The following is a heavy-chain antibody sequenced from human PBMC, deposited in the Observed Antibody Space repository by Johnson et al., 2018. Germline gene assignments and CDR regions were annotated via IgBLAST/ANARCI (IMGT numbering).Heavy chain of an antibody. Sequence: EVQLLESGGGLVQPGGSLRLSCAASGFTFSSYAMSWVRQAPGKGLEWVSAISGGAGSTYYADSVKGRFTISRDNSKNTLYLQMNSLRAEDTAVYYCARDYYDSSGYPEYFQHWGQGTLVTVSS. V-gene: IGHV3-23*01. CDR3: ARDYYDSSGYPEYFQH. J-gene: IGHJ1*01. D-gene: IGHD3-22*01. CDR2: ISGGAGST. CDR1: GFTFSSYA.